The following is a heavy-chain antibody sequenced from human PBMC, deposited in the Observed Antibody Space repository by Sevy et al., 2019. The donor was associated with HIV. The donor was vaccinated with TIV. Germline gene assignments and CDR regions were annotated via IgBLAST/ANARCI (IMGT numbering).Heavy chain of an antibody. V-gene: IGHV3-30*02. Sequence: GGSLRLSCAASIFTFNIYGMQWVRQAPGKGLEWVAYMRKDGLTTYYADSVKGRFTISRDSSKNTLYLQMDSLRAEDTAVYYCTNRGVVIITGFDYWGQGTLVTVSS. CDR3: TNRGVVIITGFDY. D-gene: IGHD1-20*01. CDR1: IFTFNIYG. CDR2: MRKDGLTT. J-gene: IGHJ4*02.